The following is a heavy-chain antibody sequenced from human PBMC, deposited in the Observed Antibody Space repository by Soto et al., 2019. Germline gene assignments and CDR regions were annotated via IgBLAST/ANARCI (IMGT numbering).Heavy chain of an antibody. CDR3: ARGPHRSGRYRGVYFDY. V-gene: IGHV4-34*01. CDR2: INHSGST. CDR1: GGSFSGYY. Sequence: SETLSLTCAVYGGSFSGYYWSWIRQPPGKGLEWIGEINHSGSTNYNPSLKSRVTISVDTSKNQFSLKLSSVTAADTAVYYCARGPHRSGRYRGVYFDYWGQGTLVTVSS. J-gene: IGHJ4*02. D-gene: IGHD3-10*01.